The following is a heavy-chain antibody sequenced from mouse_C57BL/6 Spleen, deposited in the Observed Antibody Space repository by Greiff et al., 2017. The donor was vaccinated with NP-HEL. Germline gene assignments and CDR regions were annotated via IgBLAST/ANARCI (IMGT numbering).Heavy chain of an antibody. CDR1: GYTFTDYE. CDR3: TSLRY. Sequence: VQVVESGAELVRPGASVTLSCKASGYTFTDYEMHWVKQTPVHGLEWIGAIDPETGGTAYNQKFKGKAILTADKSSSTAYMELRSLTSEDSAVYYCTSLRYWGQGTTLTVSS. J-gene: IGHJ2*01. V-gene: IGHV1-15*01. CDR2: IDPETGGT.